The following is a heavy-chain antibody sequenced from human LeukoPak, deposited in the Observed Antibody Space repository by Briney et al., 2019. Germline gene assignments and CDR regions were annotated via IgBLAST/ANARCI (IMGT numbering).Heavy chain of an antibody. Sequence: GGSLRLSCAASGFTFSSYGMHWVRQAPAKGLEWVAVISYDGSNKYYAESAKGRFTISRDNSQNTLYLQMNSLRAEDTAVYYCAKVSYSSSWFSSFDYWGQGTLVTVSS. CDR3: AKVSYSSSWFSSFDY. J-gene: IGHJ4*02. CDR1: GFTFSSYG. CDR2: ISYDGSNK. D-gene: IGHD6-13*01. V-gene: IGHV3-30*18.